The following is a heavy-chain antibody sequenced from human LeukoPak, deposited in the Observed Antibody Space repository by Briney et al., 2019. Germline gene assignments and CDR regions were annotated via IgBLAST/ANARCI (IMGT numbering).Heavy chain of an antibody. CDR2: INHSGST. CDR1: GGSFSGYY. D-gene: IGHD1-14*01. V-gene: IGHV4-34*01. CDR3: ASGVSGTSIDY. Sequence: SETLSLTCVVYGGSFSGYYWSWIRQPPGKGLEWIGEINHSGSTNYNPSLKSRVTISVDTSKNQFSLKLSSVTAADTAVYYCASGVSGTSIDYWGQGTLVTVSS. J-gene: IGHJ4*02.